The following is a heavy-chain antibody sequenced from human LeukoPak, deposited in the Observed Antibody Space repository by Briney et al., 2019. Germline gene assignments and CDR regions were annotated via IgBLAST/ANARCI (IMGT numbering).Heavy chain of an antibody. D-gene: IGHD1-26*01. Sequence: ASVKVSCKVSGYTLTELSMHWVRQAPGKGLEWMGGFDPEDGETIYAQKFQGRVTMTEDTSTDTAYMELSSLRSEGTAVYYCATVGATGAYYYYGMDVWGQGTTVTVSS. J-gene: IGHJ6*02. CDR1: GYTLTELS. CDR3: ATVGATGAYYYYGMDV. CDR2: FDPEDGET. V-gene: IGHV1-24*01.